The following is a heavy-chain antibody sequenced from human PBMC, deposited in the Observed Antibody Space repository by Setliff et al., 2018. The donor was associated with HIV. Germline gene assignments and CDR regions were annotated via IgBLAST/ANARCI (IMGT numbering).Heavy chain of an antibody. J-gene: IGHJ3*02. Sequence: GGSLRLSCATSGFTFSSYAMHWVRQAPGKGLEWVAVISYDGSNKYYADSVKGRLTISRDNSKNTLYLQMNSLRAEDTAVYCCARSKGHLYYDDDTGYVLRAFDIWGQGTMVTVSS. CDR3: ARSKGHLYYDDDTGYVLRAFDI. CDR1: GFTFSSYA. CDR2: ISYDGSNK. D-gene: IGHD3-22*01. V-gene: IGHV3-30*04.